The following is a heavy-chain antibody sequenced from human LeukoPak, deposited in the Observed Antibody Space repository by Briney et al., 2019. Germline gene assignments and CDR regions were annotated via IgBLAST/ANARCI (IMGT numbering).Heavy chain of an antibody. CDR3: APSTVTTYYFDY. CDR2: INSDGSST. D-gene: IGHD4-17*01. CDR1: GFTFSGFW. V-gene: IGHV3-74*01. Sequence: GGSLRLSCAASGFTFSGFWMHWVRQAPGKGLVWVSRINSDGSSTSYADSVKGRFTISRDNAKNTLYLQMNSLRAEDTAVYYCAPSTVTTYYFDYWGQGTLVTVSS. J-gene: IGHJ4*02.